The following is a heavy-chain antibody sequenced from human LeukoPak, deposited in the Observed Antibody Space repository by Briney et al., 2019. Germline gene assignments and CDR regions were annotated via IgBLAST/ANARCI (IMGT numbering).Heavy chain of an antibody. CDR3: ANDQGLELVLDYFDY. Sequence: PGGSLRLSCAASGFNFSSYGMHWVRQAPGKGLEWVAVIWYDGSNKYYADSVKGRFTISRDNSKNTLYLQMDSLRAEDTAVYYCANDQGLELVLDYFDYWGQGTLVTVSS. V-gene: IGHV3-33*06. J-gene: IGHJ4*02. CDR1: GFNFSSYG. CDR2: IWYDGSNK. D-gene: IGHD1-7*01.